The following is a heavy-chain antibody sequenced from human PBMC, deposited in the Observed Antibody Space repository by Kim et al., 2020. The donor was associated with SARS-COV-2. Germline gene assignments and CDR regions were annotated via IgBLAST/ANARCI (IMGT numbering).Heavy chain of an antibody. D-gene: IGHD3-10*01. J-gene: IGHJ2*01. CDR2: IYHSGST. CDR1: GGSISSSNW. Sequence: SETLSLTCAVSGGSISSSNWWSWVRQPPGKGLEWIGEIYHSGSTNYNPSLKSRVTISVDKSKNQFSLKLSSVTAADTAVYYCARVWGTMVREESYFDLWGRGTLVTVSS. CDR3: ARVWGTMVREESYFDL. V-gene: IGHV4-4*02.